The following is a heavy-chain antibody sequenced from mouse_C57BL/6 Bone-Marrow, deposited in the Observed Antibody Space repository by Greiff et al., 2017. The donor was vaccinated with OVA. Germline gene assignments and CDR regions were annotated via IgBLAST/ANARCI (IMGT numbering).Heavy chain of an antibody. J-gene: IGHJ3*01. D-gene: IGHD2-2*01. CDR2: INPSSGYT. CDR3: ARSRLRRTLFDY. V-gene: IGHV1-7*01. Sequence: QVQLQQSGAELAKPGASVKLSCKASGYTFTSYWMHWVKQRPGQGLEWIGYINPSSGYTKYNQKFKDKATLTEDKSSSTAYMQLSSLTYEDSAVYYCARSRLRRTLFDYWGQGTLVTVSA. CDR1: GYTFTSYW.